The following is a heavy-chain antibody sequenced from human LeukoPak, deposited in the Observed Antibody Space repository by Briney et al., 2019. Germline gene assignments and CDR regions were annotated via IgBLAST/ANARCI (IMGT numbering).Heavy chain of an antibody. CDR3: AKVGGSYLQGTSDY. V-gene: IGHV3-23*01. J-gene: IGHJ4*02. D-gene: IGHD1-26*01. Sequence: PGGSLRLSCAASGFTFSSYAMSWVRQAPGKGLEWVSAISGSGGSTYYADSVKGRFTISRDNSKNTLYLQMNSLRAEDTAAYYCAKVGGSYLQGTSDYWGQGTLVTVSS. CDR1: GFTFSSYA. CDR2: ISGSGGST.